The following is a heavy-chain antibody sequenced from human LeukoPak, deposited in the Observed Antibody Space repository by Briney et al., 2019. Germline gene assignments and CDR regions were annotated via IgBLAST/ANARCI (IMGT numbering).Heavy chain of an antibody. J-gene: IGHJ4*02. CDR1: GFTFSGSA. CDR2: IRSKANSYAT. D-gene: IGHD6-19*01. Sequence: GGSLRLSCAAAGFTFSGSAMHWVRQASGKGLEWVGRIRSKANSYATAYAASVKGRFTISRDDSKNTAYLQMNSLKTEDTAVYYCTRSSVAVAGWGQGTLVTVSS. CDR3: TRSSVAVAG. V-gene: IGHV3-73*01.